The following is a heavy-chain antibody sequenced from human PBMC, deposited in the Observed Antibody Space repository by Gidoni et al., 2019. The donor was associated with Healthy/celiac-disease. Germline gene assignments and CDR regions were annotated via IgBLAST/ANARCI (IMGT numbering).Heavy chain of an antibody. V-gene: IGHV1-69*01. CDR1: GGTFSSYA. J-gene: IGHJ6*02. CDR3: ARDDSGYDVLYYYYGMDV. CDR2: IIPIFGTA. D-gene: IGHD5-12*01. Sequence: QVQLVQSGAEVKKPGSSVKVSCKASGGTFSSYAIRWVRQAPGQGLEWMGGIIPIFGTANSAQKFQGRVTITADESTSTAYMELSSLRSEDTVVYYCARDDSGYDVLYYYYGMDVWGQGTTVTVSS.